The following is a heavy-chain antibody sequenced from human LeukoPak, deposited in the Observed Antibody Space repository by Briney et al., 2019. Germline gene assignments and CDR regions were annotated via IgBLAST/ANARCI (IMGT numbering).Heavy chain of an antibody. CDR1: GFTFSNHW. CDR3: ASSCGGDCYPFNYYYMDV. V-gene: IGHV3-7*01. D-gene: IGHD2-21*01. CDR2: IKEDGSEK. J-gene: IGHJ6*03. Sequence: GGSLRLSCAASGFTFSNHWMNWVRQAPGKGLEWVANIKEDGSEKDYVDSVKGRFNISRDNAKNSLYLQMSSLRAEDTAVYYCASSCGGDCYPFNYYYMDVWGKGTTVTVSS.